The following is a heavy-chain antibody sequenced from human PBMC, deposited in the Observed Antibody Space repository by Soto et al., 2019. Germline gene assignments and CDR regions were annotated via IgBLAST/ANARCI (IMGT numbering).Heavy chain of an antibody. V-gene: IGHV1-18*04. J-gene: IGHJ4*02. CDR2: ISAYNGNT. D-gene: IGHD6-6*01. CDR1: GYTFTSYG. CDR3: ARDGDIAVRLWNRNFDY. Sequence: ASVKVSCKASGYTFTSYGISWVRQAPGQGLEWMGWISAYNGNTNYAQKLQGRVTMTTDTSTSTAYMELRSLRSDDTAVYYCARDGDIAVRLWNRNFDYWGQGTLVTVSS.